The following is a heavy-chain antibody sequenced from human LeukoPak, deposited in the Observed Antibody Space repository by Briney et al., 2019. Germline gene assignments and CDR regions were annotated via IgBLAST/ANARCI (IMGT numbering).Heavy chain of an antibody. CDR3: ARGSGYFPDYFDY. CDR2: ISSSSSYI. CDR1: GFTFSSYS. Sequence: PGGSLRLSCAASGFTFSSYSMNWVRQAPGKGLEWVSSISSSSSYIYYADSVKGRFTISRDNAKNSLYLQMNSLRAEDTAVYYCARGSGYFPDYFDYWGQGTLVTVSS. D-gene: IGHD3-22*01. J-gene: IGHJ4*02. V-gene: IGHV3-21*01.